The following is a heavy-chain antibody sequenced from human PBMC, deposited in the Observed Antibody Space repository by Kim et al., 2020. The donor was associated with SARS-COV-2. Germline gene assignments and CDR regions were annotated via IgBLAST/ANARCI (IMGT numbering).Heavy chain of an antibody. CDR1: GGTFNSYA. D-gene: IGHD4-4*01. V-gene: IGHV1-69*04. CDR2: IIPIVRVT. Sequence: SVKVSCNASGGTFNSYAISWVRQAPGQGLEWMGRIIPIVRVTNYAQKLQGRVTFTADTSTSTAYMDLSSLRSEDTAVYYCARDTLGYSNYDYWGQGTLV. CDR3: ARDTLGYSNYDY. J-gene: IGHJ4*02.